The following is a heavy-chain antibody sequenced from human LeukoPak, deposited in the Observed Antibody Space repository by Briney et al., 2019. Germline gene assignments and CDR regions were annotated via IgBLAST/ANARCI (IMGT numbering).Heavy chain of an antibody. D-gene: IGHD3-10*01. CDR1: GVYFSSSGCY. V-gene: IGHV4-39*01. CDR2: IFYTGST. J-gene: IGHJ4*02. Sequence: SETLSLTCSVSGVYFSSSGCYWGWIRQPPGKGLEWIGSIFYTGSTYYNPSLKSRITISADTSKNQFYLELRFVTAADTAVYYCARRGASWEWDSGSFPDYWGQGTLVTVSS. CDR3: ARRGASWEWDSGSFPDY.